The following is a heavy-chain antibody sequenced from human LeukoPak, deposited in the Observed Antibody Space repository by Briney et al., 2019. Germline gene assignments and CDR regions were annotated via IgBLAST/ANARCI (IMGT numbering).Heavy chain of an antibody. CDR3: TTEIFDY. V-gene: IGHV3-15*01. CDR2: IISKTDGGTT. CDR1: GFSFSNAW. Sequence: AGASQSPFQAAAGFSFSNAWMSWVRQPPGGGREWVGRIISKTDGGTTDYAATVKGRFSISRDDSKNTLYLEMNSVKAEDTAVYDCTTEIFDYWGQGTLVTVSS. J-gene: IGHJ4*02.